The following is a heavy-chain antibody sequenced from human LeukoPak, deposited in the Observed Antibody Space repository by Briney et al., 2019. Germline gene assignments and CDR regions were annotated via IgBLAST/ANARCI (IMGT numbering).Heavy chain of an antibody. CDR1: GDSISSYY. V-gene: IGHV4-59*04. CDR2: IYYSGST. J-gene: IGHJ4*02. D-gene: IGHD6-19*01. CDR3: ARRSIAVAGFDY. Sequence: SETLSLTCTVSGDSISSYYWSWIRQPPGKGLEWIGYIYYSGSTYYNPSLKSRVTISVDTSKNQFSLKLSSVTAADTAVYYCARRSIAVAGFDYWGQGTLVTVSS.